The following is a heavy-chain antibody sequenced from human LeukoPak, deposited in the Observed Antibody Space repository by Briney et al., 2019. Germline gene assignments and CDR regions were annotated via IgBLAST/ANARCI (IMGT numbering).Heavy chain of an antibody. Sequence: GGSLRLSCAASGFTLSSYWMHWVRQAPGKGLVWVSRINGDGSSTSYADAVKGRFTISRDNAKNTLFLQMNSLGAEDTAVYYCARESSWAPDYWGQGTLVTVSS. J-gene: IGHJ4*02. CDR3: ARESSWAPDY. V-gene: IGHV3-74*01. CDR2: INGDGSST. CDR1: GFTLSSYW. D-gene: IGHD1-26*01.